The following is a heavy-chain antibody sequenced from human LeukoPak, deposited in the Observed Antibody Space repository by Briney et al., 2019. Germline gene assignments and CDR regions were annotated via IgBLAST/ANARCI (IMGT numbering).Heavy chain of an antibody. CDR3: ASSTITMVRGVTRDNY. D-gene: IGHD3-10*01. V-gene: IGHV3-48*02. J-gene: IGHJ4*02. CDR2: ISSSSTI. CDR1: GFTFSSYS. Sequence: GGSLRLSCAASGFTFSSYSMNWVRQAPGKGLEWVSYISSSSTIYYADSVKGRFTTSRGNAKNSLYLQMNSLRDEDTAVYYCASSTITMVRGVTRDNYWGQGTLVTVSS.